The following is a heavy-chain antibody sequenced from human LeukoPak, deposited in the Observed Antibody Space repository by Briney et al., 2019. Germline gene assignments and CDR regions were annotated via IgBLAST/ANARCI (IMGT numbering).Heavy chain of an antibody. CDR3: ARVSGYYGSGSYPLDY. CDR2: ISSSGSTI. J-gene: IGHJ4*02. D-gene: IGHD3-10*01. V-gene: IGHV3-11*01. Sequence: GGSLRLSCAASGFTFSDYYMSWIRQAPGKGLEWVSYISSSGSTIYYADSVKGRFTISRDNAKNSLYLQMNSLRSEDTAVYYCARVSGYYGSGSYPLDYWGQGTLVTVSS. CDR1: GFTFSDYY.